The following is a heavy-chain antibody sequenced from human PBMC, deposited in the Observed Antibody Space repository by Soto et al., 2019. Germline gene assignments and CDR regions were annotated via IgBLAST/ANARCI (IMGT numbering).Heavy chain of an antibody. Sequence: ASVKVSCKVSGYTLTELSMHWVRQAPGKGLEWMGGSDPEDGEAIYAQKFQGRVTMTEDTSTDTAYMELSSLRSEDTAVYYCATVYRYSGSPGDYWGQGTLVTVSS. V-gene: IGHV1-24*01. CDR3: ATVYRYSGSPGDY. D-gene: IGHD1-26*01. CDR2: SDPEDGEA. CDR1: GYTLTELS. J-gene: IGHJ4*02.